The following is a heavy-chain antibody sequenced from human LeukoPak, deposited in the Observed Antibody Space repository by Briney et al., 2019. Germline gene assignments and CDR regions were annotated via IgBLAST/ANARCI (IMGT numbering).Heavy chain of an antibody. Sequence: ASVKVSCKASGYTFTSYYMHWVRQAPGQGLEWMGIINPSGGSTSYAQKFQGRVTMTRDTSISTAYMELSRLRSDDTAVYYCARELVGATPDYWGQGTLVTVSS. CDR1: GYTFTSYY. V-gene: IGHV1-46*01. CDR2: INPSGGST. J-gene: IGHJ4*02. D-gene: IGHD1-26*01. CDR3: ARELVGATPDY.